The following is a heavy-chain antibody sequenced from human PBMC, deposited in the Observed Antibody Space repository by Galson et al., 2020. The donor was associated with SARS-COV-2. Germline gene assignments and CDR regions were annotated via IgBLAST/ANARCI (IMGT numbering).Heavy chain of an antibody. J-gene: IGHJ4*02. CDR1: GFNLSTYS. D-gene: IGHD6-19*01. V-gene: IGHV3-21*06. CDR3: AKEAGDRYFDY. CDR2: ISGSGSYI. Sequence: GGSLRLSCAASGFNLSTYSLNWVRQAPGKGPEWISSISGSGSYISYADSVKGRFTISRDNAENSLFLQMTSLRAEDTGVYYCAKEAGDRYFDYWGQGTLVTVSS.